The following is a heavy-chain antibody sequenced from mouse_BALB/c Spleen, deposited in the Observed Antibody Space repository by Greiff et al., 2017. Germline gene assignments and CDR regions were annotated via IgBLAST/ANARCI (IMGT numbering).Heavy chain of an antibody. J-gene: IGHJ4*01. CDR2: IWSGGST. CDR1: GFSLTSYG. D-gene: IGHD4-1*01. CDR3: ARNSRSGTGYAMDY. V-gene: IGHV2-2*02. Sequence: VQVVESGPGLVQPSQSLSITCTVSGFSLTSYGVHWVRQSPGKGLEWLGVIWSGGSTDYNAAFISRLSISKDNSKSQVFFKMNSLQANDTAIYYCARNSRSGTGYAMDYWGQGTSVTVSS.